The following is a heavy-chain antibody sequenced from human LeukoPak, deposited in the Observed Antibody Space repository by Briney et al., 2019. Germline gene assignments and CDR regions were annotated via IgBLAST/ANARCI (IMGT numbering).Heavy chain of an antibody. CDR3: ARAPEPLYFYFDY. D-gene: IGHD1-14*01. Sequence: GGSLRLSCAASGFTFTSHAMHWVRQAPGKGLEWVAVISDDGNNKYYADSVKGRFTISRDNSKNTLYLQMNSLRAEDTAVYYCARAPEPLYFYFDYWGQGTLVTVSS. CDR2: ISDDGNNK. V-gene: IGHV3-30*14. J-gene: IGHJ4*02. CDR1: GFTFTSHA.